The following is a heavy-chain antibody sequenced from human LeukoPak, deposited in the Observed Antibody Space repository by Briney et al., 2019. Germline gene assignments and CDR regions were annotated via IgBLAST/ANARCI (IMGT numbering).Heavy chain of an antibody. D-gene: IGHD3-10*01. V-gene: IGHV3-33*01. CDR3: ARDEGSYYYGSGNSNWFDP. Sequence: GGSLRLSCAAPGFTFSSYGMHWVRQAPGKGLEWVAVIWYDGSNKYYADSVKGRFTISRDNSKNTLYLQMNSLRAEDTAVYYCARDEGSYYYGSGNSNWFDPWGQGTLVTVSS. J-gene: IGHJ5*02. CDR2: IWYDGSNK. CDR1: GFTFSSYG.